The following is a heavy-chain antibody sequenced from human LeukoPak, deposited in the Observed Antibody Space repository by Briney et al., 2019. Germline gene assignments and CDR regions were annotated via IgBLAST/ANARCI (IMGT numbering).Heavy chain of an antibody. V-gene: IGHV4-61*02. Sequence: PSQTLSLTCTVSGGSITNLNYYWTWIRQPAGKRMEWIGRIYTSGGTNYNPSLKSRVTMSVDKSKNQISLNLASLTAADTALYYCAGRGSSSGTFDIWGPGTFVTVSS. D-gene: IGHD2-2*01. CDR1: GGSITNLNYY. J-gene: IGHJ3*02. CDR3: AGRGSSSGTFDI. CDR2: IYTSGGT.